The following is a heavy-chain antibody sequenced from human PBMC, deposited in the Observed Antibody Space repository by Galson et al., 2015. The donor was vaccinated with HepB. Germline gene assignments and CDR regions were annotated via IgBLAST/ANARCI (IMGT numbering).Heavy chain of an antibody. V-gene: IGHV3-48*01. CDR1: GFTFSSYS. J-gene: IGHJ4*02. D-gene: IGHD2-2*01. CDR2: ISSSSSTI. CDR3: ARDAGRSQYCSSTSCLYYFDY. Sequence: SLRLSCAASGFTFSSYSMNWVRQAPGKGLEWVSYISSSSSTIYYADSVKGRFTISRDNAKNSLSLQMNSLRAEDTAVYYCARDAGRSQYCSSTSCLYYFDYWGQGTLVTVSS.